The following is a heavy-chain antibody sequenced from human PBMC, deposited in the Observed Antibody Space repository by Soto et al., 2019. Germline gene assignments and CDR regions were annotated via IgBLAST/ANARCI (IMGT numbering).Heavy chain of an antibody. J-gene: IGHJ4*02. Sequence: SVKFSCKASGGTFSSYAISWVRQAPGQGLEWMGGIIPIFGTANYAQKFQGRVTITADESTSTAYMELSSLRSEDTAVYYCARVPLGVRGVTRFDYWGQGTLVTVSS. CDR3: ARVPLGVRGVTRFDY. D-gene: IGHD3-10*01. CDR1: GGTFSSYA. CDR2: IIPIFGTA. V-gene: IGHV1-69*13.